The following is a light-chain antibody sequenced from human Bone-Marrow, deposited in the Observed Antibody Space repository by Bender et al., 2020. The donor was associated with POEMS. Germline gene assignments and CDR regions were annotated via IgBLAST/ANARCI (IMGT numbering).Light chain of an antibody. CDR3: AAWDDSLRVVL. J-gene: IGLJ2*01. CDR1: NIGRKS. CDR2: DDS. V-gene: IGLV3-21*03. Sequence: SYVLTQPPSVSVAPGKTARITCGGNNIGRKSVHWYQQKPGQAPVLVVYDDSDRPSGIPDRFSGSKSGTSASLAISGPRSEDEANYYCAAWDDSLRVVLFGGGTKLTVL.